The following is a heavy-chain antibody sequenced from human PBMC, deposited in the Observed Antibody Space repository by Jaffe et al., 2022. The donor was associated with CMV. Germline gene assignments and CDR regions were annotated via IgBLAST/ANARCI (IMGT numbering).Heavy chain of an antibody. V-gene: IGHV4-59*01. CDR1: GTSTSGYY. D-gene: IGHD2-15*01. CDR2: VYDSGST. Sequence: QVQLQESGPGLVKPSETLSLTCTVSGTSTSGYYWGWVRQSPGKGLEWIGSVYDSGSTHYNSSLKSRVTISMDTPNNQFSLRLTSVTPADTALYYCAREGYYYSGYKSYAFDIWGQGTMVTVSS. CDR3: AREGYYYSGYKSYAFDI. J-gene: IGHJ3*02.